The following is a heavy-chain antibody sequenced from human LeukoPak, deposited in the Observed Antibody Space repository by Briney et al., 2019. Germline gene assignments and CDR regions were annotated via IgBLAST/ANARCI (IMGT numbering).Heavy chain of an antibody. Sequence: PGGSLRLSCAASGFTFSSYAMSWVRQAPGKGLEWVSAISGSGGSTYYADSVKGRFTISRDNSKNTLYLQMNSLRAEDTAVYYCASHGSGSCYLNWFDPWGQGTLVTVSS. CDR2: ISGSGGST. CDR3: ASHGSGSCYLNWFDP. D-gene: IGHD2-15*01. CDR1: GFTFSSYA. V-gene: IGHV3-23*01. J-gene: IGHJ5*02.